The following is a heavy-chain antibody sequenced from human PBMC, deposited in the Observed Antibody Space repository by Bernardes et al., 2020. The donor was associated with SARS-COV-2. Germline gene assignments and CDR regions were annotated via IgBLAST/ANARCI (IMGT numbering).Heavy chain of an antibody. D-gene: IGHD2-2*01. Sequence: GGSLRLSCVASGFSFSSSSMNWFGQAPGKGLEWVSSISISSYYIRYADSVKGRFTISRDNAKNSLYLHMNSLRVEDTAVYYCARDSCSSTSCYDYWGQGTLVTVSS. CDR3: ARDSCSSTSCYDY. V-gene: IGHV3-21*01. CDR1: GFSFSSSS. J-gene: IGHJ4*02. CDR2: ISISSYYI.